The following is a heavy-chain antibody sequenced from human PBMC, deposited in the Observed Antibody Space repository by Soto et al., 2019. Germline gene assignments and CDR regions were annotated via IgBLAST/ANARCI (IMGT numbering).Heavy chain of an antibody. D-gene: IGHD3-10*01. V-gene: IGHV4-31*03. CDR2: IYYSGST. CDR3: ARGLVRGKNVFDI. Sequence: PSETLSLTCTVSGGSISSGGYYWSWIRQHPGKGLEWIGYIYYSGSTYYNPSLKSRVTISVDTSKNQFSLKLSSVTAADTAVYYCARGLVRGKNVFDIWGQGTMVTVSS. J-gene: IGHJ3*02. CDR1: GGSISSGGYY.